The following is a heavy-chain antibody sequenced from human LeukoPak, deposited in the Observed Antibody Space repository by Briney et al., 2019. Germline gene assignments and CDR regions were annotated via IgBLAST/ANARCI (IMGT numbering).Heavy chain of an antibody. J-gene: IGHJ4*02. D-gene: IGHD6-13*01. Sequence: GGSLRLSCAASGFTFSSYWMSWVRQAPGKGLEWVANIKQDGSEKYYVDSVKGRFTICRDNAKNSLYLQMNGLRAEDTAVYYCARAAGYSNNWYAYPLDYWGQGTLVTVSS. CDR2: IKQDGSEK. V-gene: IGHV3-7*01. CDR3: ARAAGYSNNWYAYPLDY. CDR1: GFTFSSYW.